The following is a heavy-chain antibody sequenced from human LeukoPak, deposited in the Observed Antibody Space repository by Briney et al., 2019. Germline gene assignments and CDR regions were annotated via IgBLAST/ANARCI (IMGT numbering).Heavy chain of an antibody. V-gene: IGHV1-18*01. CDR3: ARDATLLWFGETLGGNFDY. D-gene: IGHD3-10*01. J-gene: IGHJ4*02. Sequence: NVQGRVTMTTDTSTSTAYMELRSLRSEDTAVYYCARDATLLWFGETLGGNFDYWGQGTLVTVSS.